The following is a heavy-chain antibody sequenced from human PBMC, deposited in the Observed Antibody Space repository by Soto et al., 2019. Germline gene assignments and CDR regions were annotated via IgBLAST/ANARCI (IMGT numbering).Heavy chain of an antibody. V-gene: IGHV4-59*01. CDR1: GGSISSYY. CDR3: ARVGYSGYVVWFDP. CDR2: IYYSGST. J-gene: IGHJ5*02. Sequence: SETLSLTCTVSGGSISSYYWSWIRQPPGKGLEWIGYIYYSGSTNYNPSLKSRVTISVDTSKNQFSLKLSSVTAADTAVYYCARVGYSGYVVWFDPWGQGTLVTVSS. D-gene: IGHD5-12*01.